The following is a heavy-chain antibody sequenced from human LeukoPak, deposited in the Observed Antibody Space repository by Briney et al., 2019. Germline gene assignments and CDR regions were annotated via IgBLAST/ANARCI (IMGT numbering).Heavy chain of an antibody. V-gene: IGHV3-23*01. CDR3: LGGPNFDY. CDR2: ISGGGTYT. CDR1: GFTFSTYA. Sequence: GGSLRLSCAASGFTFSTYAMSWVRQAPGKGLEWVSSISGGGTYTYYADSVKGRFTISRDNSKNTLYLQMNSLRAEDTALYYCLGGPNFDYWGQGALVTVSS. J-gene: IGHJ4*02.